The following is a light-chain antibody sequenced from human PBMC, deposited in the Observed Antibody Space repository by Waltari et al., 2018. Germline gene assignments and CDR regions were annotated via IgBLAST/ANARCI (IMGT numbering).Light chain of an antibody. V-gene: IGKV1-5*03. Sequence: DIQMTQSPSTLSASGGDRVTITRRASQSISSCLAWYQQKPGKAPKLLIYKASSLESGVPSRFSGSGSGTEFTLTISSLQPDDFATYYCQQYNSYSVTFGQGTKVEIK. CDR3: QQYNSYSVT. CDR1: QSISSC. CDR2: KAS. J-gene: IGKJ1*01.